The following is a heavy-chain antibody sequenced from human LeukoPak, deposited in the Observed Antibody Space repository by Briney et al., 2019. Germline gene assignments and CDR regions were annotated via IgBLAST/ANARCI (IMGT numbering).Heavy chain of an antibody. Sequence: GGSLRLSCAASGFTFSSYSMNWVRQAPWKGLEWVSSISSSSSYIYYADSVKGRFTISRDNAKNSLYLQMNSLRAEDTAVYYCARAGTEAAAAPFDYWGQGTLVTVSS. D-gene: IGHD6-13*01. CDR2: ISSSSSYI. CDR1: GFTFSSYS. V-gene: IGHV3-21*01. J-gene: IGHJ4*02. CDR3: ARAGTEAAAAPFDY.